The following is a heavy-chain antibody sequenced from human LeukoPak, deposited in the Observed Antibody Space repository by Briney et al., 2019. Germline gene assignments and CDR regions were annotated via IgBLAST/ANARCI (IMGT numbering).Heavy chain of an antibody. Sequence: SETLFLTCTVSGGSISSYYWSWIRQPAGKGLEWIGRIYTSGSTNYNPSLKSRVTMSLDTSKNQFSLKLSSVTAADTAVYYCASEAAAGIPDYWGQGTLVTVSS. J-gene: IGHJ4*02. V-gene: IGHV4-4*07. CDR2: IYTSGST. D-gene: IGHD6-13*01. CDR3: ASEAAAGIPDY. CDR1: GGSISSYY.